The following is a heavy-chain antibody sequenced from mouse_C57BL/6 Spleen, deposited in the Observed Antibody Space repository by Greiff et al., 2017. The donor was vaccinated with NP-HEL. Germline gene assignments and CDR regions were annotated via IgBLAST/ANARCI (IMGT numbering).Heavy chain of an antibody. CDR3: ARYRDYDEEYYFDY. Sequence: EVQLQQSGPELVKPGASVKIPCKASGYTFTDYNMDWVKQSHGKSLEWIGDINPNNGGTIYNQKFKGKATLTVDKSSSTAYMELRSLTSEDTAVYYCARYRDYDEEYYFDYWGQGTTLTVSS. V-gene: IGHV1-18*01. CDR2: INPNNGGT. CDR1: GYTFTDYN. D-gene: IGHD2-4*01. J-gene: IGHJ2*01.